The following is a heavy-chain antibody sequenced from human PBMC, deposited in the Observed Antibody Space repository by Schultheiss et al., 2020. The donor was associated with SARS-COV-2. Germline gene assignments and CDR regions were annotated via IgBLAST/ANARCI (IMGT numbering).Heavy chain of an antibody. Sequence: SETLSLTCAVYGGSFSGYYWSWIRQPPGKGLEWIGEINHSGSTNYNPSLKSRVTISVDTSKNQFSLKLSSVTAADTAVYYCARVPVLRGGYGMDVWGQGTTVTVSS. CDR1: GGSFSGYY. V-gene: IGHV4-34*01. CDR3: ARVPVLRGGYGMDV. CDR2: INHSGST. J-gene: IGHJ6*02. D-gene: IGHD3-10*01.